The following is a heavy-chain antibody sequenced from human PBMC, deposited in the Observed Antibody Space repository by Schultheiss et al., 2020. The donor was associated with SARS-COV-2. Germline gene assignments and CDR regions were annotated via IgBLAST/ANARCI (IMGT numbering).Heavy chain of an antibody. J-gene: IGHJ6*02. V-gene: IGHV4-30-4*01. CDR3: ARIPHHYDFWSGTYYYYGMDV. CDR2: IYYSGST. Sequence: SETLSLTCAVSGYSISSGYYWSWIRQPPGKGLEWIGYIYYSGSTYYNPSLKSRVTISVDTSKNQFSLKLSSVTAADTAVYYCARIPHHYDFWSGTYYYYGMDVWGQGTTVTVSS. CDR1: GYSISSGYY. D-gene: IGHD3-3*01.